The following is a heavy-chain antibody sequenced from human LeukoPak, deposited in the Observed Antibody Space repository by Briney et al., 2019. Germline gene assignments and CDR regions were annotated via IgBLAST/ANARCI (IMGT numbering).Heavy chain of an antibody. V-gene: IGHV3-11*04. CDR1: GFTFSDYY. J-gene: IGHJ4*02. CDR2: INSKGNTI. D-gene: IGHD3-10*01. CDR3: ARGDGFMIRD. Sequence: GGSLRLSCAASGFTFSDYYMTWIRQAPGKGLEWVSYINSKGNTIYYPDSVKGRFTISRDNSKNTLYLQMNSLRVEDTAVYYCARGDGFMIRDWGQGTLVTVSS.